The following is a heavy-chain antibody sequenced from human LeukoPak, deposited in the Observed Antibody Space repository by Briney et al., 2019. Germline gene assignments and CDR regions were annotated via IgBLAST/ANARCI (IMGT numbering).Heavy chain of an antibody. CDR1: GFIFSSYW. CDR2: IKQDGSEK. V-gene: IGHV3-7*01. J-gene: IGHJ6*03. CDR3: ARGARGYYYYMDV. Sequence: GGSLRLSCAASGFIFSSYWMSWVRQAPGKGLEWVTNIKQDGSEKYCVDSVKGRFTISRDSAKNSLYLQMNSLRAEDTAVYYCARGARGYYYYMDVRGKGTTVTASS.